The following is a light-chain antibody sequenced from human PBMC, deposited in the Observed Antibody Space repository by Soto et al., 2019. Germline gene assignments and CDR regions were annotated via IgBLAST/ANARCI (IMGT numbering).Light chain of an antibody. CDR1: QSVLYDSNNKNY. CDR2: WAS. CDR3: QQYYSTPRLT. Sequence: DIVMTQSPDSLAVSLGERATINCKSSQSVLYDSNNKNYLAWYQQKPGQPPKLLIYWASTRESGVPDRFSGSGSGTDFTLTISSLQAEDVAVYYCQQYYSTPRLTFGGGTRWIS. J-gene: IGKJ4*01. V-gene: IGKV4-1*01.